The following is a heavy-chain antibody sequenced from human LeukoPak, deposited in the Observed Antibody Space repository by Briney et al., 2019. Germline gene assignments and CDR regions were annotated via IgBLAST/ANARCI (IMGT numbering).Heavy chain of an antibody. J-gene: IGHJ4*02. D-gene: IGHD6-19*01. CDR3: AKDWLGYFDY. CDR2: IWYDGSNK. CDR1: GFTFSSYG. Sequence: GGSLRLSCAASGFTFSSYGVHWVRQAPGKGLEWVAVIWYDGSNKYYADSVKGRFTISRDNSKNTLYLQMNSLRAEDTAVYYCAKDWLGYFDYWGQGTLVTVSS. V-gene: IGHV3-33*06.